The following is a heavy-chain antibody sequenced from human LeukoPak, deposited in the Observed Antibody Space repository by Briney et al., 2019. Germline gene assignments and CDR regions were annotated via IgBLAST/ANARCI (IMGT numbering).Heavy chain of an antibody. CDR1: GGSFSGYY. V-gene: IGHV4-59*12. CDR2: IYYSGST. Sequence: SETLSLTCAVYGGSFSGYYWSWIRQPPGKGLEWIGYIYYSGSTNYNPSLKSRVTISVDSSKNQFSLKLSSVTAADTAVYYCARDGWYSSGWYVPLDYWGQGTLVTVSS. D-gene: IGHD6-19*01. J-gene: IGHJ4*02. CDR3: ARDGWYSSGWYVPLDY.